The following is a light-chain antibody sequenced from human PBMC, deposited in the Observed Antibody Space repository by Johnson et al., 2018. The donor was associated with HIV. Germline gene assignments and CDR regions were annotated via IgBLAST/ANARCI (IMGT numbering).Light chain of an antibody. V-gene: IGLV1-47*01. Sequence: QSVLTQPPSVSAAPGQKVTISCSGSSSNIGNYYVSWYQQIAGTAPKLLIYRNNQRPSGVPDRFSGSKSGTSASLAISGLQAEDEADYYCAAGDDSLNGYVFGTGTKVTVL. J-gene: IGLJ1*01. CDR3: AAGDDSLNGYV. CDR1: SSNIGNYY. CDR2: RNN.